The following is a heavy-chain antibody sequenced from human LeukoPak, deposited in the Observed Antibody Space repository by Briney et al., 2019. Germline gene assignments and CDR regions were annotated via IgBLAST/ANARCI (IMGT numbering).Heavy chain of an antibody. CDR3: ATSPPNWGFDY. V-gene: IGHV3-53*01. D-gene: IGHD7-27*01. J-gene: IGHJ4*02. Sequence: PGGSLRLSCAASGFTVSSNYMSWVRQAPGKGLEWVSVIYSGGSTYYADSVKGRFTISRDNSKNTLYLQMNSLRAEDTAVYYCATSPPNWGFDYWGQGTLVTVSS. CDR1: GFTVSSNY. CDR2: IYSGGST.